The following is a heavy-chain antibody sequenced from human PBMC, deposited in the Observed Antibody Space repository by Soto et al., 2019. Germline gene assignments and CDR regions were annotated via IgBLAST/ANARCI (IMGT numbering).Heavy chain of an antibody. CDR3: ARGYCSGGSCYYFDY. CDR1: GGTFSSYA. Sequence: SVKVSCKXSGGTFSSYAISWVRQAPGQGLEWMGGIIPIFGTANYAQKFQGRVTITADESTSTAYMELSSLRSEDTAVYYCARGYCSGGSCYYFDYWGQGTLVTVS. J-gene: IGHJ4*02. D-gene: IGHD2-15*01. CDR2: IIPIFGTA. V-gene: IGHV1-69*13.